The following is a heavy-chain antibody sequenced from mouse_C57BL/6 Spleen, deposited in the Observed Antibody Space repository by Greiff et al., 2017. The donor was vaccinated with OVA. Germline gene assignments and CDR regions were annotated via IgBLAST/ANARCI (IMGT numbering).Heavy chain of an antibody. CDR1: GYTFTSYW. Sequence: QVQLQQPGAELVRPGSSVKLSCKASGYTFTSYWMDWVKQSPGQGLEWIGNIYPSDSETHYNQKFKDKATLTIDKSSSTAYMQISSLTSEDSAVYYCVRGLDRWYFDVWGTGTTVTGSS. J-gene: IGHJ1*03. CDR2: IYPSDSET. CDR3: VRGLDRWYFDV. V-gene: IGHV1-61*01. D-gene: IGHD4-1*01.